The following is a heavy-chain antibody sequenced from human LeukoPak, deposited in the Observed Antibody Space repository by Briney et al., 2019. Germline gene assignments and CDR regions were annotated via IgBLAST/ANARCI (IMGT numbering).Heavy chain of an antibody. CDR2: INPSGGST. J-gene: IGHJ4*01. V-gene: IGHV1-46*01. CDR1: GYTFTSYY. CDR3: ARDAGSGTPGSY. Sequence: ASVKASCKASGYTFTSYYMHWVRQAPGQGLEWMGIINPSGGSTSYAQKFQGRVTMTRDTSTSTVYMELSSLRSEDTAVYYCARDAGSGTPGSYWGQEPWSPSPQ. D-gene: IGHD3-10*01.